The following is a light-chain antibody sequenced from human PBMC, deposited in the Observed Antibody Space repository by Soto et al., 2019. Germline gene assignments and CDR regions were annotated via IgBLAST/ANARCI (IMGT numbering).Light chain of an antibody. V-gene: IGLV1-47*01. CDR2: GNN. CDR3: AAWDDSLSGYV. J-gene: IGLJ1*01. CDR1: SSNIGSNY. Sequence: QSVLTQPPSASGTPGQRVTISCSGSSSNIGSNYVYWYQQLPGTAPKLLIYGNNQRPSGVPDRFSGSKSGTSASLAISGRRSEDEADYYCAAWDDSLSGYVFGTGTKLTVL.